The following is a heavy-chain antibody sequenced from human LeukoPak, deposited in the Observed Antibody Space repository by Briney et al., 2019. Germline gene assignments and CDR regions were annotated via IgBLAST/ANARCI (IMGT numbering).Heavy chain of an antibody. J-gene: IGHJ3*02. CDR2: ISGSGGST. CDR1: GFRVRNYG. V-gene: IGHV3-23*01. Sequence: GGSLRLSCAASGFRVRNYGMHWVRQAPGKGLEWVSAISGSGGSTYYADSVKGRFTISRDNSKNTLYLQMNSLRAEDTAVYYCAKDVAAVYAFDIWGQGTMVTVSS. CDR3: AKDVAAVYAFDI. D-gene: IGHD6-13*01.